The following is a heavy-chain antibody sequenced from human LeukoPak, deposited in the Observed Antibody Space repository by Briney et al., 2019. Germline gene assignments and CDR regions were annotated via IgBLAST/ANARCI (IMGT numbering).Heavy chain of an antibody. Sequence: PGGSLRLSCVASGFTFSDYYMSWVRQAPGKGLEWVSVIYSGGSTYYADSVKGRFTISRDNSKNTLYLQMNSLRAEDTAVYYCARSYSSGWYVHYWGQGTLVTVSS. CDR2: IYSGGST. V-gene: IGHV3-53*01. CDR3: ARSYSSGWYVHY. D-gene: IGHD6-19*01. J-gene: IGHJ4*02. CDR1: GFTFSDYY.